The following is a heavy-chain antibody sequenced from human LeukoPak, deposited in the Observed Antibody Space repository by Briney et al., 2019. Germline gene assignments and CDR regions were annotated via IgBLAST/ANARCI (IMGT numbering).Heavy chain of an antibody. CDR2: ISGSGGTT. D-gene: IGHD3-22*01. Sequence: GGSLRLSCAASGFTFSSYAMNWVRQAPGKGPEWVSGISGSGGTTYYADSVKGRFTISRDNSKNTLYLQMNSLRAEDTAVYYCAKSSGYYYYFDYWGQGTLVTVSS. CDR3: AKSSGYYYYFDY. V-gene: IGHV3-23*01. CDR1: GFTFSSYA. J-gene: IGHJ4*02.